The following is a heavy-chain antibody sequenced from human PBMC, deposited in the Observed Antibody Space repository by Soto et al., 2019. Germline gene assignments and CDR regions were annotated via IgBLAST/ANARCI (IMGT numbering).Heavy chain of an antibody. CDR1: GFTFSDYY. J-gene: IGHJ6*04. V-gene: IGHV3-11*04. CDR3: ARVMSSNSYGDYYGMDV. CDR2: ISSSGSTI. D-gene: IGHD5-18*01. Sequence: LRLSCAASGFTFSDYYMSWIRQAPGKGLEWVSYISSSGSTIYYADSVKGRFTISRDNAKNSLYLQMNSLRAEDTAVYYCARVMSSNSYGDYYGMDVWGKGTTVTVSS.